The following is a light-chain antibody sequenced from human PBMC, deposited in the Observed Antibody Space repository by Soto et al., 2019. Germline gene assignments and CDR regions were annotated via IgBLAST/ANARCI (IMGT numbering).Light chain of an antibody. J-gene: IGKJ3*01. V-gene: IGKV3-20*01. CDR1: QRVRSNY. CDR2: GTS. Sequence: EIVLTQSPGTLSLSPGERATLSCRASQRVRSNYLACYQQKPGQTPRLVMYGTSNRATGIPDRFSGSGSGTEFILTISRVEPEDFAVYFCQQYGGSPPVFTFGPGTKVEIK. CDR3: QQYGGSPPVFT.